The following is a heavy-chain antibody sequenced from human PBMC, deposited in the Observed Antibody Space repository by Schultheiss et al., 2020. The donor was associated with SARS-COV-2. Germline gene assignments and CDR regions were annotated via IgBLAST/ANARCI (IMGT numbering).Heavy chain of an antibody. D-gene: IGHD3-10*01. CDR2: ISYDGSKK. Sequence: GESLKISCTASGFTFGDYAMSWFRQAPGKGLEWVAVISYDGSKKYYADSVKGRFTISRDNSKNTLYLQMNSLRGEDTALYHCARGIAPGSAQKKQNWFDPWGQGTLVTVSS. J-gene: IGHJ5*02. CDR3: ARGIAPGSAQKKQNWFDP. CDR1: GFTFGDYA. V-gene: IGHV3-30-3*01.